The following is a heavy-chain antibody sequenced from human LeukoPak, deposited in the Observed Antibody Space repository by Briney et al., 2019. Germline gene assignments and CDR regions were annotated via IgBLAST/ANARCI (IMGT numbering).Heavy chain of an antibody. CDR2: IYPSNSDT. CDR3: ARQRGQWLAVFDY. D-gene: IGHD6-19*01. V-gene: IGHV5-51*01. J-gene: IGHJ4*02. CDR1: GYSFSTYW. Sequence: GESLKISCKGSGYSFSTYWIGWVRQMPGKGLEWMGIIYPSNSDTRYSPSFQGQVTISVDKSISTAYLQWSSLKASDTAMYYCARQRGQWLAVFDYWGQGTLVTVSS.